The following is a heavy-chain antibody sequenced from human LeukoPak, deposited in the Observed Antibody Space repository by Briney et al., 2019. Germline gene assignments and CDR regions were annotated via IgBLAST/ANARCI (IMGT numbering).Heavy chain of an antibody. CDR2: IIPIFGTA. V-gene: IGHV1-69*13. Sequence: ASVKVPCKASGGTFSSYAISWVRQAPGQGLEWMGGIIPIFGTANYAQKFQGRVTITADESTSTAYMELSSLRSEDTAVYYCASRGRGYSLGYWGQGTLVTVSS. CDR3: ASRGRGYSLGY. CDR1: GGTFSSYA. D-gene: IGHD5-18*01. J-gene: IGHJ4*02.